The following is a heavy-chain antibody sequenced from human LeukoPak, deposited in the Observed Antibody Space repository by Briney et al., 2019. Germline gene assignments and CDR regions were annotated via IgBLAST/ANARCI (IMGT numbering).Heavy chain of an antibody. V-gene: IGHV3-30*03. J-gene: IGHJ4*02. CDR1: GFTFSSYG. Sequence: GGSLRLSCAASGFTFSSYGMHWVRQAPGKGLEWVAVISYDGSNKYYADSVKGRFTISRDNSKNTLYLQMNSLRAEDTAVYYCVSTRFDYWGQGTLVFVSS. CDR2: ISYDGSNK. CDR3: VSTRFDY. D-gene: IGHD4-11*01.